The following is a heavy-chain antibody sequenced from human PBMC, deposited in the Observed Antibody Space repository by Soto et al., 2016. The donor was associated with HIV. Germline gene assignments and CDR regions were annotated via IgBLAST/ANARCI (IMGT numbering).Heavy chain of an antibody. J-gene: IGHJ4*02. V-gene: IGHV3-7*01. CDR1: GFTFSNYW. D-gene: IGHD3-22*01. CDR3: AREGITYYYDSSGYSAPYFDN. CDR2: IKQDGSEK. Sequence: EVQLVESGGGLVQPGRSLRLSCAASGFTFSNYWMSWVRQAPGKGLEWVANIKQDGSEKYYVDSVKGRFTISRDNAKNSLYVQMNSLRAEDTAVYYCAREGITYYYDSSGYSAPYFDNWAREPWSPSPQ.